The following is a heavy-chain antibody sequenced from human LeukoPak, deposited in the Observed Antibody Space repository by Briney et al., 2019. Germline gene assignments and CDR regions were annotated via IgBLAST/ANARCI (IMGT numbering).Heavy chain of an antibody. CDR1: GGTFSSYA. D-gene: IGHD3-10*01. CDR2: IIPIFGTA. J-gene: IGHJ6*03. CDR3: GYYYGSGSQYDYYYYYMDV. V-gene: IGHV1-69*05. Sequence: SVKVSCKASGGTFSSYAISWVRQAPGQGLEWMGRIIPIFGTANYAQKFQGRVTITTDESTSTAYMELSSLRSEDTAVYYCGYYYGSGSQYDYYYYYMDVWGKGTTVTVSS.